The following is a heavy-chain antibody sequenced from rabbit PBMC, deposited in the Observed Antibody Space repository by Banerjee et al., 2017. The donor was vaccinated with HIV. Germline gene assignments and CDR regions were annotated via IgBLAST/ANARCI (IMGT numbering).Heavy chain of an antibody. CDR2: IYAGSSDTT. CDR1: GFSLSSYA. Sequence: QEQLVESGGGLVQPGGSLKLSCKASGFSLSSYAMSWVRQAPGKGLEWIACIYAGSSDTTHYASWAKGRFTISKTSSTTMTLQMTSLTAADTATYFCARVGYTYGDGGDGYSKWGLWGQGT. V-gene: IGHV1S45*01. D-gene: IGHD6-1*01. J-gene: IGHJ4*01. CDR3: ARVGYTYGDGGDGYSKWGL.